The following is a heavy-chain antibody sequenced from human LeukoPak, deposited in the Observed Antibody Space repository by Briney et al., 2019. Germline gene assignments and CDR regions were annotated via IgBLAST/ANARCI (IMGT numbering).Heavy chain of an antibody. J-gene: IGHJ4*02. CDR2: IYYSGST. Sequence: SQTLSLTCTVSGGSISSGDYYWSWIRQPPGKGLEWIGYIYYSGSTYYNPSHKSRVTISVDTSKNQFSLKLSSVTAADTAVYYCARFWYDILTGQQYFDYWGQGTLVTVSS. CDR3: ARFWYDILTGQQYFDY. V-gene: IGHV4-30-4*01. CDR1: GGSISSGDYY. D-gene: IGHD3-9*01.